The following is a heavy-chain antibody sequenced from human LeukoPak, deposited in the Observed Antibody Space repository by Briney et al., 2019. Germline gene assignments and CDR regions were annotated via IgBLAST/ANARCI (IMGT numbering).Heavy chain of an antibody. J-gene: IGHJ6*03. CDR1: GYTFTSYA. CDR2: INTNTWNP. D-gene: IGHD6-19*01. Sequence: ASVNVSCKASGYTFTSYALNGVRQPPGQGLEWMGWINTNTWNPTYAQGFTGRFVFSLDTSVSTAYLQISSLNAADTAVYYCARGDRGYSSGSGYYYMDVWGKGTTVTVS. V-gene: IGHV7-4-1*02. CDR3: ARGDRGYSSGSGYYYMDV.